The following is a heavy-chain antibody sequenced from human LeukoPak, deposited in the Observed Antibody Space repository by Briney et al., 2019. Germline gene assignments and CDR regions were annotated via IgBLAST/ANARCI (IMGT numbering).Heavy chain of an antibody. Sequence: GGSLRLSCAASGFTFSSYGMHWVRQAPGKGLEWVSSISSSSSYIYYADSVKGRFTISRDNAKNSLYLQMNSLRAEDTAVYYCARGTDCGGDCYRLDSWGQGTLVTVSS. CDR2: ISSSSSYI. V-gene: IGHV3-21*01. CDR3: ARGTDCGGDCYRLDS. D-gene: IGHD2-21*02. J-gene: IGHJ5*01. CDR1: GFTFSSYG.